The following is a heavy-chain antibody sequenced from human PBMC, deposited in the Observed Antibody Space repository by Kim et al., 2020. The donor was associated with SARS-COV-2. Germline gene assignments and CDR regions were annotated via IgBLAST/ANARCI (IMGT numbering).Heavy chain of an antibody. Sequence: SVKVSCKASGGTFSSYAISWVRQAPGQGLEWMGRIIPILGIANYAQKFQGRVTITADKSTSTAYMELSSLRSEDTAVYYCASTRDIGLYDSSGYYDYWGQGTLVTVSS. D-gene: IGHD3-22*01. CDR3: ASTRDIGLYDSSGYYDY. CDR1: GGTFSSYA. V-gene: IGHV1-69*04. J-gene: IGHJ4*02. CDR2: IIPILGIA.